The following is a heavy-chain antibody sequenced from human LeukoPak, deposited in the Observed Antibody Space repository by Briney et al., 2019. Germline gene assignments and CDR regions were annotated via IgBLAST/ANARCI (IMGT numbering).Heavy chain of an antibody. D-gene: IGHD2-15*01. V-gene: IGHV4-34*01. Sequence: MPSETLSLTCAVYGGTFSGYYWSWIRQPPGKGLEWIGEINHSGSTNYNPSLKSRVTISVDTSKNQFSLKLSSVTAADTAVYYCARARVRVVAGGLDYWGQGTLVTVSS. J-gene: IGHJ4*02. CDR1: GGTFSGYY. CDR2: INHSGST. CDR3: ARARVRVVAGGLDY.